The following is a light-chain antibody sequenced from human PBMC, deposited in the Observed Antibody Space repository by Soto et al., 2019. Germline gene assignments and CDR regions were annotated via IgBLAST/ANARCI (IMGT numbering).Light chain of an antibody. Sequence: EIVLTQSPATLSLSTGERATLSCRASQSVSSYLAWYQQKPGQAPRLLIYDASTRATGIPARFSGSGSGTDCRLTSSGGDPKDFSVYYCQQRGAFGQGTKVEIK. CDR1: QSVSSY. V-gene: IGKV3-11*01. CDR3: QQRGA. CDR2: DAS. J-gene: IGKJ1*01.